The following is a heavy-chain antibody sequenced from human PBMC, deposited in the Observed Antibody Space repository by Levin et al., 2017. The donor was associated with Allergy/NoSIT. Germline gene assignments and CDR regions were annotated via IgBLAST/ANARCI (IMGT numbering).Heavy chain of an antibody. J-gene: IGHJ4*02. V-gene: IGHV4-30-2*01. CDR3: ARVEAGGRGVDS. CDR2: IYHSGST. Sequence: SETLSLTCAVSGGSISSAGYSWSWIRQPPGKGLEWIGYIYHSGSTYYNPSLKSRVTISVDRSKNQFSLKLSSLTAADTAVYYCARVEAGGRGVDSWGQGTLVTVSS. CDR1: GGSISSAGYS. D-gene: IGHD1-26*01.